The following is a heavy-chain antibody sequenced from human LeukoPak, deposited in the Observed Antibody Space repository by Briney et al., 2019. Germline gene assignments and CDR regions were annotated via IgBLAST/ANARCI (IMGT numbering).Heavy chain of an antibody. D-gene: IGHD5-18*01. Sequence: SLTRTFSGGSFSSFYWSWVRQPPGRGLEWIGYIYDTGTTNYNPSLSSRVTISLDTSKNLFSLKLTSVTAADTAVYYCARGLTADSWGQGTLVTVSS. CDR2: IYDTGTT. CDR3: ARGLTADS. CDR1: GGSFSSFY. J-gene: IGHJ4*02. V-gene: IGHV4-59*01.